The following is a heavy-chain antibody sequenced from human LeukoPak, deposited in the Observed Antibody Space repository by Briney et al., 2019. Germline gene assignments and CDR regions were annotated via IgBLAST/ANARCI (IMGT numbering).Heavy chain of an antibody. J-gene: IGHJ3*02. Sequence: GGSLRLSRAASGFTFSHYAMRWVGQAPGKGLEGVAVINGNGGTTYYADSVKGRFTISRDNSKNTLYLQMNSLGAEDTAVYYCAKDRPRDGYNIRAGAFDIWGQGTMVTVSS. D-gene: IGHD5-24*01. CDR3: AKDRPRDGYNIRAGAFDI. V-gene: IGHV3-23*01. CDR2: INGNGGTT. CDR1: GFTFSHYA.